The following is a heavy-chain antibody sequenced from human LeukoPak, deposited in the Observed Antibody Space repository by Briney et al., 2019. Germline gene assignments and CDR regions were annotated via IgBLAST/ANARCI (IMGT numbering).Heavy chain of an antibody. CDR1: GFSFSSYA. CDR3: AKLSGYSYGYVSDY. J-gene: IGHJ4*02. D-gene: IGHD5-18*01. V-gene: IGHV3-23*01. Sequence: GGSLRLSCAASGFSFSSYAMIWVRQAPGKGLEWVSAISGGGGSTYYADSVKGRFTISRDNSKDTLYLQMNSLRAEDTAVYYCAKLSGYSYGYVSDYWGQGTLVTVSS. CDR2: ISGGGGST.